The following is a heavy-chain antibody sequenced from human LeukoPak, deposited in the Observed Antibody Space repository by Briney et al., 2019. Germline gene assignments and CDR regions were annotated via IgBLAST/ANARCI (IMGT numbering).Heavy chain of an antibody. CDR3: ARGGRDGYSLYPFDY. J-gene: IGHJ4*02. CDR2: IYYSGST. CDR1: GGSISSSSYY. V-gene: IGHV4-39*01. D-gene: IGHD5-24*01. Sequence: PSETLSLTCTVSGGSISSSSYYWGWIRQPPGKGLEWIGSIYYSGSTYYSPSLKSRLTISVDTSKNQFSLKLSSVTAADTAVYYCARGGRDGYSLYPFDYWGQGTLVTVSS.